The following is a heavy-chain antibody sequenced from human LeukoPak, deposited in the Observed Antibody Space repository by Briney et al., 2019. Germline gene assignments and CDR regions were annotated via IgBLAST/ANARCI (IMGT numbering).Heavy chain of an antibody. CDR1: GFTFSSYW. D-gene: IGHD5-18*01. Sequence: GGSLRLSCAASGFTFSSYWMSWVRQAPGKGLEWVANINQDGCEKYYVDSVKGRFTFSRDNAKTSLYLQMNSLRAEDTAIYYCARQRGYSYGRFDYWGQGTLVTVSS. CDR3: ARQRGYSYGRFDY. CDR2: INQDGCEK. V-gene: IGHV3-7*01. J-gene: IGHJ4*02.